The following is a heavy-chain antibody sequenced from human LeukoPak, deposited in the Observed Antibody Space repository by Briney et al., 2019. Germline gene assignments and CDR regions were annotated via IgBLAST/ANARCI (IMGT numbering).Heavy chain of an antibody. V-gene: IGHV4-30-2*01. CDR1: GGSISSGGYS. D-gene: IGHD3-10*01. CDR3: ARGITMVRGVITFLFGY. CDR2: IYHSRST. Sequence: PSGTLSLTCAVSGGSISSGGYSWSWIRQPPGKGLEWIGYIYHSRSTYYNPSLKSRVTISVDRSKNQFSLKLSSVTAADTAVYYCARGITMVRGVITFLFGYWGQGTLVTVSS. J-gene: IGHJ4*02.